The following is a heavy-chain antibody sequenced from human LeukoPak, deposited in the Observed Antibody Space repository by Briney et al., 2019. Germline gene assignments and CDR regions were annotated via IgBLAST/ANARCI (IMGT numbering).Heavy chain of an antibody. Sequence: SGGXXXSYXWSWIRQPPGKGLEWIAYISDIGSINYNPSLKSRVTISLDTSKNQFSLKLSSVTAADTAVYYCAGHHPRNTVDFWGQGTLVTVSS. CDR2: ISDIGSI. CDR1: GGXXXSYX. J-gene: IGHJ4*02. D-gene: IGHD2/OR15-2a*01. CDR3: AGHHPRNTVDF. V-gene: IGHV4-59*08.